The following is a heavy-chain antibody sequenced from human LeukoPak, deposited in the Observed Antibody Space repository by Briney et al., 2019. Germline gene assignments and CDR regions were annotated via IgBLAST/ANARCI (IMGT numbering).Heavy chain of an antibody. J-gene: IGHJ4*02. V-gene: IGHV1-18*01. CDR2: ISAYNGNI. Sequence: GASVKVSCKASGFTFINYGSSWVRQAPGHGLEWMGWISAYNGNINYAQKLQGRVTMTTDTSTSTVYMELKSLRSDDTAVYYCARATLSGYSYGSFDYWGQGTLVTVSS. CDR3: ARATLSGYSYGSFDY. CDR1: GFTFINYG. D-gene: IGHD5-18*01.